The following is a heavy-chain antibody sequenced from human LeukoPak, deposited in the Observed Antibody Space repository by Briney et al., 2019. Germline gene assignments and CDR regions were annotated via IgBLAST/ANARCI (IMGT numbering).Heavy chain of an antibody. CDR1: GFTSGVYG. CDR2: IRSKANGGTT. D-gene: IGHD5-24*01. V-gene: IGHV3-49*04. Sequence: GSPRVSCTAPGFTSGVYGMNCVRQALGKGLEWIGFIRSKANGGTTDYAASVKGRFSISRDDSKSIAYLQMNSLKPEDTAVYYCTRRDGYNLYWGQRTLVTVSS. CDR3: TRRDGYNLY. J-gene: IGHJ4*02.